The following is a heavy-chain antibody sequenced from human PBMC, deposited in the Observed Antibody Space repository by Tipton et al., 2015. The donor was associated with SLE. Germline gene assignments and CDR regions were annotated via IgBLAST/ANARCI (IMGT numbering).Heavy chain of an antibody. CDR2: ISSSGST. J-gene: IGHJ3*02. CDR1: GSTFSTYE. CDR3: ASYGGSSWGDAFDI. Sequence: LRLSCAASGSTFSTYEMNWVRQAPGKGLEWVSYISSSGSTYYNPSLKSRVTISVDTSKNQFSLKLSSVTAADTAVYYCASYGGSSWGDAFDIWGQGTMVTVSS. V-gene: IGHV4-34*01. D-gene: IGHD6-13*01.